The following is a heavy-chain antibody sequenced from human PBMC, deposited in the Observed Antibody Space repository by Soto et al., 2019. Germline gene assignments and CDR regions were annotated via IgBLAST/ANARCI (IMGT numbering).Heavy chain of an antibody. CDR2: LSGYTGNT. V-gene: IGHV3-23*01. Sequence: PGGSLRLSCAASGFTFSSYAMSWVRQAPGKGLEWVSSLSGYTGNTYYADSVKGRFTISRDNSKNTLYLQMNSLRAEDTAVYYWAKDPRDQGPQNDSWGQGTLVTVSS. CDR3: AKDPRDQGPQNDS. CDR1: GFTFSSYA. J-gene: IGHJ4*02.